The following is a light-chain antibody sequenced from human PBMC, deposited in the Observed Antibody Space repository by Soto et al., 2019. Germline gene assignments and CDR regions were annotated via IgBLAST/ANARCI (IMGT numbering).Light chain of an antibody. CDR3: LQYNNYPRT. J-gene: IGKJ1*01. V-gene: IGKV1-6*01. CDR1: QAIQHD. CDR2: AAS. Sequence: AIQLTQSPCSLSASVGGRVTITCRTSQAIQHDLTWYQKRPGEAPEVLLVAASSLRTGVPSRFSGSGSGTDFTLTISSLQPEDFATYYCLQYNNYPRTFGQGTKVDI.